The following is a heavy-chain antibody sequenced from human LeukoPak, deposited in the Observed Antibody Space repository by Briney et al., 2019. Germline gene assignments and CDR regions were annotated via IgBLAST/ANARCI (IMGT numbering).Heavy chain of an antibody. Sequence: GGSLRLSCAASGFTFSSFAMTWVRQAPGKGLEWVSSITGSHGPTYNTDSVEGRFTISRDNAKNSLYLQMNSLRAEDTALHYCAKEACGGDCYSAFDIWGQGTMVTVSS. D-gene: IGHD2-21*02. CDR2: ITGSHGPT. J-gene: IGHJ3*02. CDR3: AKEACGGDCYSAFDI. V-gene: IGHV3-23*01. CDR1: GFTFSSFA.